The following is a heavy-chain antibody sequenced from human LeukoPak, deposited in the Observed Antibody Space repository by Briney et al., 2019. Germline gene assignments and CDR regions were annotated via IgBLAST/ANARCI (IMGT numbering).Heavy chain of an antibody. CDR1: GFTFSSYE. V-gene: IGHV3-48*03. J-gene: IGHJ4*02. Sequence: GGSLRLSXAASGFTFSSYEMNWVRQAPGRGLEWVSYISSSGSTIYYADSVKGRFTISRDNAKNSLYLQMNSLRAEDTAVYYCARSYGDYVLFDYWGQGTLVTVSS. CDR3: ARSYGDYVLFDY. D-gene: IGHD4-17*01. CDR2: ISSSGSTI.